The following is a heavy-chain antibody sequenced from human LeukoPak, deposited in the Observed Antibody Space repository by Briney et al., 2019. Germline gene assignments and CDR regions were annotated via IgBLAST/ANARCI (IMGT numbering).Heavy chain of an antibody. Sequence: PGGSLRLSCAASGFTFSSYSMNWVRQAPGKGLEWVSSIRSSRSYIYYADSVKGRFTISRDNAKNSLYLQMNSLRAKATGVYYCGGDSSYAFYISGEGRIVTASS. V-gene: IGHV3-21*01. CDR2: IRSSRSYI. CDR1: GFTFSSYS. J-gene: IGHJ3*02. CDR3: GGDSSYAFYI. D-gene: IGHD6-19*01.